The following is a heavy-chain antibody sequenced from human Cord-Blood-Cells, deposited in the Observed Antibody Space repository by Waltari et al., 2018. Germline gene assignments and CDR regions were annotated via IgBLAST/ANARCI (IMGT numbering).Heavy chain of an antibody. V-gene: IGHV4-34*01. Sequence: QVQLQQWGAGLLKPSETLSLTCAVYGGSFSGYYWSWIRQPPGKGLDWIGEINHSGSTNYNPSLKSRVTISVDTSKNQFSLKLSSVTAADTAVYYCASFHYYYMDVWGKGTTVTVSS. J-gene: IGHJ6*03. CDR1: GGSFSGYY. CDR2: INHSGST. CDR3: ASFHYYYMDV.